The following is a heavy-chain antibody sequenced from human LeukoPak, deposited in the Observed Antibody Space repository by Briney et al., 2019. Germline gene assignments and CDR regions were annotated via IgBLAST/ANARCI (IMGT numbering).Heavy chain of an antibody. V-gene: IGHV4-39*01. D-gene: IGHD3-22*01. CDR1: GGSFSSYY. CDR3: ARQTGDSSGYYYKDYFDY. Sequence: SETLSLTCAVYGGSFSSYYWSWIRQPPGKGLEWIGSIYYSGSTYYNPSLKSRVTISVDTSKNQFSLKLSSVTAADTAVYYCARQTGDSSGYYYKDYFDYWGQGTLVTVSS. CDR2: IYYSGST. J-gene: IGHJ4*02.